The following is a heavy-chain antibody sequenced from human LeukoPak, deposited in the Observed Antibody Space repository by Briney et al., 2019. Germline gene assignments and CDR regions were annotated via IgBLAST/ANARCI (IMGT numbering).Heavy chain of an antibody. J-gene: IGHJ6*03. V-gene: IGHV1-69*02. D-gene: IGHD2-2*01. CDR2: IIPILGIA. Sequence: SVKVSCXAPGGTFSSYTISWVRRAPGQGLEWMGRIIPILGIANYAQKFQGRVTITADKSTSTAYMELSSLRSEDTAVYYCAIVPAAPTTYYYYYMDVWGKGTTVTVSS. CDR3: AIVPAAPTTYYYYYMDV. CDR1: GGTFSSYT.